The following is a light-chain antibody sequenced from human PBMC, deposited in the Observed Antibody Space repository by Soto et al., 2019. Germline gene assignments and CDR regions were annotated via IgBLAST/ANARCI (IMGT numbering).Light chain of an antibody. CDR2: EVS. CDR1: SSDVGSYNL. J-gene: IGLJ2*01. CDR3: CSYAGSSTFLV. Sequence: QSVLTQPASVSGSPGQSITISCTGTSSDVGSYNLVSWYQQHPGKAPKLMIYEVSKRPSGVSNRFSGSKSGNTASLTISGLQAEDEADYSCCSYAGSSTFLVFGGGTKVTVL. V-gene: IGLV2-23*02.